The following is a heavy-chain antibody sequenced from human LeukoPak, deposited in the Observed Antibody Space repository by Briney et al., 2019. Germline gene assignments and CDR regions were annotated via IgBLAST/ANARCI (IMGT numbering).Heavy chain of an antibody. Sequence: PSETLSLTYTVSGGSISSGGYYWSWIRQHPGKGLEWIGYIYYSGSTYYNPSLKSRVTISVDTSKNQFSLKLSSVTAADTAVYYCAREKLTIVDVWGQGTTVTVSS. CDR3: AREKLTIVDV. CDR2: IYYSGST. D-gene: IGHD3-3*01. V-gene: IGHV4-31*03. CDR1: GGSISSGGYY. J-gene: IGHJ6*02.